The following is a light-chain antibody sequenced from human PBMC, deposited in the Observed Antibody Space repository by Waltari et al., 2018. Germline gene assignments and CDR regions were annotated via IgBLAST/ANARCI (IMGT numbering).Light chain of an antibody. CDR1: SIDVGGQNH. V-gene: IGLV2-14*01. CDR3: SSYTSSDSLV. CDR2: DVR. J-gene: IGLJ1*01. Sequence: QSALTQPASVSGSPGQSITFSCSGSSIDVGGQNHVSWYQPHPGKAPKLRIYDVRNRPSGISHRFSASKSGNTASLTISGLQAEDEADYYCSSYTSSDSLVFGTGTAVTVL.